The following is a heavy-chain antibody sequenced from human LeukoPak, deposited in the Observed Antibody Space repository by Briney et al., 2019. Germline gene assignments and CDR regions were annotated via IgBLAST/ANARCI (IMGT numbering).Heavy chain of an antibody. J-gene: IGHJ5*02. CDR2: IWYDGSNK. CDR1: GFTFSNAW. Sequence: GGSLRLSCAASGFTFSNAWMSGVRQAPGKGLEGVAVIWYDGSNKYYADSVKGRFTISRDNSKNTLYLQMNSLRAEDTAVYYCARDARIAAAGFDPWGQGTLVTVSS. D-gene: IGHD6-13*01. V-gene: IGHV3-33*08. CDR3: ARDARIAAAGFDP.